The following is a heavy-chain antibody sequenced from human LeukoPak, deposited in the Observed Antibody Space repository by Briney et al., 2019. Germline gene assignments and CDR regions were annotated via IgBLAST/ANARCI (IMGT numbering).Heavy chain of an antibody. CDR2: FSRNGVTT. CDR1: GFKFRAFT. Sequence: AGSLRLSCVGSGFKFRAFTMHWVRQAPGRGLEWVSLFSRNGVTTFYADSVRGRFTISRDNSENSVYLQMDSLTTEATAVYYCAKEKATIYFDLWGQGTLVTVSA. D-gene: IGHD2-21*01. V-gene: IGHV3-43*01. CDR3: AKEKATIYFDL. J-gene: IGHJ3*01.